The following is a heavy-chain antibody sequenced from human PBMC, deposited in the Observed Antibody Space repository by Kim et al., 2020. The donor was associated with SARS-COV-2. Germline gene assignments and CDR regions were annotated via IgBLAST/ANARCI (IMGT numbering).Heavy chain of an antibody. Sequence: SETLSLTCTVSGGSISSSSYYWGWIRQPPGKGLEWIGSIYYSGSTYYNPSLKSRVTISVDTSKNQFSLKLSSVTAADTAVYYCARANIGDSSGYHYPPLVPKLFDYWGQGTLVTVSS. CDR3: ARANIGDSSGYHYPPLVPKLFDY. J-gene: IGHJ4*02. D-gene: IGHD3-22*01. V-gene: IGHV4-39*01. CDR1: GGSISSSSYY. CDR2: IYYSGST.